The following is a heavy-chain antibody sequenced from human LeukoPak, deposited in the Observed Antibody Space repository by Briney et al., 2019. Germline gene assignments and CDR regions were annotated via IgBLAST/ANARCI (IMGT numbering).Heavy chain of an antibody. CDR3: ARHGRGYSSSGWFDP. CDR1: GYSFTSYW. J-gene: IGHJ5*02. Sequence: GESLRISCKGSGYSFTSYWISWVRQMPGKGLEGRGRIDPSESYTNYSPSFQGHVTISADKSISTAYLKWSSLKASDTAMYYCARHGRGYSSSGWFDPWGQGTLVTVSS. D-gene: IGHD6-6*01. CDR2: IDPSESYT. V-gene: IGHV5-10-1*01.